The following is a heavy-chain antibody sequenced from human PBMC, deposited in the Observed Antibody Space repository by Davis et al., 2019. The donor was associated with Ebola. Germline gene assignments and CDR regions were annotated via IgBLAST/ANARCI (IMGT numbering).Heavy chain of an antibody. D-gene: IGHD3-16*01. CDR2: INHSGST. CDR1: GGSFSGYY. J-gene: IGHJ4*02. V-gene: IGHV4-34*01. CDR3: AREYSKTFADY. Sequence: MPSETLSLTCAVYGGSFSGYYWSWIRQPPGKGLEWIGEINHSGSTNYIPSLKSRVTISVDTSKNQFSLKLSSVTAADTAVYYCAREYSKTFADYWGQGTLVTVSS.